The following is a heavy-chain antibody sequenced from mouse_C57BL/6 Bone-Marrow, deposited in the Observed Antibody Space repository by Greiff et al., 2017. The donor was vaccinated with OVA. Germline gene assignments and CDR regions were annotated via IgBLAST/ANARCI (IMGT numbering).Heavy chain of an antibody. V-gene: IGHV1-81*01. CDR3: AREADTHAMDY. CDR1: GYTFTSYG. J-gene: IGHJ4*01. D-gene: IGHD5-1-1*01. CDR2: IYPRSGNT. Sequence: QVQLKESGAELARPGASVKLSCKASGYTFTSYGISWVKQRTGQGLEWIGEIYPRSGNTYYNEKFKGKATLTADKSSSTAYMELRSLTSEDSAVYFCAREADTHAMDYWGQGTSVTVSS.